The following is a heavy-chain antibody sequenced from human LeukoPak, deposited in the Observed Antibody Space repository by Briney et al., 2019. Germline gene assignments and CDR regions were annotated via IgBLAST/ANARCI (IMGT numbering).Heavy chain of an antibody. CDR2: INPNSGGT. V-gene: IGHV1-2*02. D-gene: IGHD6-19*01. J-gene: IGHJ4*02. CDR1: GYTFTGYY. CDR3: ARAHESSGLFDY. Sequence: ASAKVSCKASGYTFTGYYMHWVRQAPGQGLEWMGWINPNSGGTNYAQKFQGRVTMTRDTSITTAYMDLSRLRSDDTAVYYCARAHESSGLFDYWGQGTLVTVSS.